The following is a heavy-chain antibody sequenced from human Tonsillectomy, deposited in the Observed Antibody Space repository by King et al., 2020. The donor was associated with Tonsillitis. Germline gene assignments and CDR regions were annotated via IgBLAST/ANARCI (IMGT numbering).Heavy chain of an antibody. V-gene: IGHV4-30-2*01. D-gene: IGHD3-22*01. J-gene: IGHJ3*02. CDR3: ARDQDSSGPHRGAFDI. CDR1: GGSISRGGYS. CDR2: IYHSGST. Sequence: LQLQESGSGLVKPSQTLSLTCAVSGGSISRGGYSWSWIRQPPGKGLEWIGYIYHSGSTYYNPSLKSRVTISVDRSKNQFSLKLSSVTAADTAVYYCARDQDSSGPHRGAFDIWGQGTMVTVSS.